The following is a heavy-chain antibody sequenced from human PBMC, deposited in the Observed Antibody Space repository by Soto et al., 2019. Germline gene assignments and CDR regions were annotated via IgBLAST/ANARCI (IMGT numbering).Heavy chain of an antibody. J-gene: IGHJ4*02. Sequence: QVQLVQSGGEVKKPGASVKVSCQASGYTFSNYAISWLRQAPGQGPEWMGWISAYRGKTDYATKYQDSLTLTADTVKSTAYMELRSRRSDDTAVYYCTKAEPRWLHGPFDYWGQGTLVTVSS. CDR3: TKAEPRWLHGPFDY. CDR2: ISAYRGKT. CDR1: GYTFSNYA. D-gene: IGHD5-18*01. V-gene: IGHV1-18*01.